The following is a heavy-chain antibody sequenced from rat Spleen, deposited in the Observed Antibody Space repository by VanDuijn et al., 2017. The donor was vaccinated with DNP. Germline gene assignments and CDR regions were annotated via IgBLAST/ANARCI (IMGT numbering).Heavy chain of an antibody. V-gene: IGHV5S13*01. D-gene: IGHD1-11*01. CDR1: GLTFSNYA. Sequence: EVQLVESGGGLVQPGRSLKLSCAASGLTFSNYAMAWVRQAPTKGLEWVASITNSGSDTKYRDSVQGRFTISRDNAKNTLYLQMDSLRSEDTATYYCTTRGNHGGYDYWGQGVMVTVSS. CDR3: TTRGNHGGYDY. J-gene: IGHJ2*01. CDR2: ITNSGSDT.